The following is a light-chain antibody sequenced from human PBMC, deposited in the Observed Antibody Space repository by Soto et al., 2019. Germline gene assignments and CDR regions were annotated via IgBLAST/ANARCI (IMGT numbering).Light chain of an antibody. CDR3: MQATKFLPWT. CDR1: QSLVQRDGNTF. Sequence: EIVLTQTPLPSPVTLGQPASISCRSSQSLVQRDGNTFLSWYHQRPGQPPRLLIYRISNRFSGVPDRFSGSGAGTDFTLKISRVEAEDVGVYYCMQATKFLPWTFGQGTKLEVK. V-gene: IGKV2-24*01. CDR2: RIS. J-gene: IGKJ1*01.